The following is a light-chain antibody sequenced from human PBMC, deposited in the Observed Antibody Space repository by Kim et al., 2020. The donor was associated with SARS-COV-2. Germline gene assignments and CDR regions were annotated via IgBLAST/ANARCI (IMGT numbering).Light chain of an antibody. CDR2: WAS. Sequence: RATINCKSSQSVFYSSNNKNFLAWYQQKPGQPPKVLIYWASTRESGVPGRFSGGGSATDFTLTISSLQAEDVAVYFCQQYFSSPYTFGQGTKLEI. V-gene: IGKV4-1*01. CDR1: QSVFYSSNNKNF. CDR3: QQYFSSPYT. J-gene: IGKJ2*01.